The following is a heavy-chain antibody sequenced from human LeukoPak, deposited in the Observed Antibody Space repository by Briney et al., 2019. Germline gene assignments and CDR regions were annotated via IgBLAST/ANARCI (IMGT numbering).Heavy chain of an antibody. V-gene: IGHV3-30-3*01. CDR3: ARMDAPAIVPAHSPDY. CDR1: GFTFSSYA. Sequence: RPGESLRLSSAASGFTFSSYAMHWVRQAPGKGLEWVAVISYDGSNKYYADSVKGRFTIPRDNSKNTLYLQMNSLRAEDTAVYYCARMDAPAIVPAHSPDYWGQGTLVTVSS. D-gene: IGHD2-2*01. CDR2: ISYDGSNK. J-gene: IGHJ4*02.